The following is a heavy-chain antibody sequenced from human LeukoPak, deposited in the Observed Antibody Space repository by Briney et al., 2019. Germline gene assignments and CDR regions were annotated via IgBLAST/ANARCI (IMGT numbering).Heavy chain of an antibody. J-gene: IGHJ3*02. Sequence: GASLRLSCAASGFTFSSYGMSWVRQAPGKGLEWVSAISGSGGSTYYADSVKGRFTVSRDNAKNTLSLQMNSLRVEDTAFYYCARKGIAAPGTHDAFDIWGQGTMVTVSS. CDR2: ISGSGGST. V-gene: IGHV3-23*01. CDR1: GFTFSSYG. D-gene: IGHD6-13*01. CDR3: ARKGIAAPGTHDAFDI.